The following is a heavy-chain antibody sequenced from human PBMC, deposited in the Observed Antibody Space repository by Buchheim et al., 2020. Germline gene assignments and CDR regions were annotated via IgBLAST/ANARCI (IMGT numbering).Heavy chain of an antibody. CDR2: IWYDGSNK. CDR3: ARDRYYDSCGYYSYYFDY. Sequence: QVQLVESGGGVVQPGRSLRLSCAASGFTFSSYGMHWVRQAPGKGLEWVAVIWYDGSNKYYADSVKGRFTISRDNSMNTPYLQMNSLRAEDTAVYYCARDRYYDSCGYYSYYFDYWGQGTL. D-gene: IGHD3-22*01. V-gene: IGHV3-33*01. CDR1: GFTFSSYG. J-gene: IGHJ4*02.